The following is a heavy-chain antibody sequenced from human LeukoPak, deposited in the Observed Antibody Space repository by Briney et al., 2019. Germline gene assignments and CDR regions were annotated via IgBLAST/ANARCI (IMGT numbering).Heavy chain of an antibody. J-gene: IGHJ6*02. CDR2: IYHSRST. D-gene: IGHD6-13*01. CDR1: GGSISSGGYY. Sequence: PSETLSLTCTVSGGSISSGGYYWSWIRQPPGKGLECIGYIYHSRSTYYNPSLKSRVTISVDTTKNQFSLKLSSVTAADTAVYYCARGRNTSSSWYIYYYYGMDVWGQGTTVTVSS. V-gene: IGHV4-30-2*01. CDR3: ARGRNTSSSWYIYYYYGMDV.